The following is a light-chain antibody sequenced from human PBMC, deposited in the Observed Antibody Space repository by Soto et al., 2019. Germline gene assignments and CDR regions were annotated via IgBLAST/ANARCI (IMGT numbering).Light chain of an antibody. CDR3: QQYGTLPLS. CDR1: QSLTNTF. V-gene: IGKV3-20*01. CDR2: GAS. J-gene: IGKJ4*01. Sequence: EILLTQSPGTLSLSPGDRATLSCRASQSLTNTFLDWYQQIPGQTPRLLIYGASTRATGIPDRFSGSGYGTDFTLSISRLEPEYFGVYFCQQYGTLPLSIGGGTKVEIK.